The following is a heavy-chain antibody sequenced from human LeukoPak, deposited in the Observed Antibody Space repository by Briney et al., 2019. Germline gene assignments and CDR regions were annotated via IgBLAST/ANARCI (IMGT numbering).Heavy chain of an antibody. J-gene: IGHJ4*02. CDR3: AKGGKWDVTPFDY. V-gene: IGHV3-23*01. CDR1: GFTFSTYA. Sequence: GGSLRLSCAASGFTFSTYAMSWVRQPPGKGLEWVSTMSAGDASTYYADSVQGRFTISRDNSKNTLSLQMNTLRAEDTAVYYCAKGGKWDVTPFDYWGQGTLVTVSS. D-gene: IGHD1-26*01. CDR2: MSAGDAST.